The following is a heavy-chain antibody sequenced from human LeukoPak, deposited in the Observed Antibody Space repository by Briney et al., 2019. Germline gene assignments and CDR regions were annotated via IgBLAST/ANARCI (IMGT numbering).Heavy chain of an antibody. CDR3: ATVGWFGELLSIFDY. CDR1: GYTLTELS. J-gene: IGHJ4*02. D-gene: IGHD3-10*01. Sequence: ASVKVSCKVSGYTLTELSMHWVRQAPGKGLEWMGGFDPEDGETIYAQKFQGRVTMTEDTSTDTAYMELSSQRSEDTAVYYCATVGWFGELLSIFDYWGQGTLVTVSS. CDR2: FDPEDGET. V-gene: IGHV1-24*01.